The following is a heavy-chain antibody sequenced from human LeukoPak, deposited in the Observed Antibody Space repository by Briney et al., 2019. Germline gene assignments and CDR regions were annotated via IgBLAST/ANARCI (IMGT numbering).Heavy chain of an antibody. D-gene: IGHD6-19*01. CDR3: AKGIAVARRKTPYFDY. J-gene: IGHJ4*02. CDR1: GFTFSSYA. V-gene: IGHV3-23*01. CDR2: ISGSGGSA. Sequence: PGGSLRLSCAASGFTFSSYAMSWVRQAPVKGLEWVSAISGSGGSAYYADSVKGRFTISRDNSKNTLYLQMNSLRAEDTAVYYCAKGIAVARRKTPYFDYWGQGTLVTVSS.